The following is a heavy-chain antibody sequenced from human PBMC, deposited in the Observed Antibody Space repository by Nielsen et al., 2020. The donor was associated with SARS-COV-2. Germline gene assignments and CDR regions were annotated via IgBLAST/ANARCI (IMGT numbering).Heavy chain of an antibody. CDR1: GLAFRDAW. CDR3: CKDVPFTGGGAIRY. V-gene: IGHV3-15*01. J-gene: IGHJ4*02. CDR2: IRSERHGGTT. D-gene: IGHD2-8*02. Sequence: GGSLRLSCATSGLAFRDAWMTWVRQAPGKGLQWVGHIRSERHGGTTDYAGAVKGRFTISRDDSTDTVYLQMNSLTTEDTGLYFCCKDVPFTGGGAIRYWGQGALVTVSS.